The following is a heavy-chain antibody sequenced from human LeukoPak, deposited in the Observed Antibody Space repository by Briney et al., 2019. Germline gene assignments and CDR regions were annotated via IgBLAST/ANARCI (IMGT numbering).Heavy chain of an antibody. V-gene: IGHV3-23*01. CDR3: AKVSWANYFDY. CDR1: GFTFSSYA. CDR2: ISGSGDNT. J-gene: IGHJ4*02. D-gene: IGHD6-13*01. Sequence: PGGPLRLSCAVSGFTFSSYAMSWVRQAPGKGLEWVSTISGSGDNTYSADSARGRFTSARDNSKTTLQLQMNRLRAEETAIYYCAKVSWANYFDYWGQGTMVTVSS.